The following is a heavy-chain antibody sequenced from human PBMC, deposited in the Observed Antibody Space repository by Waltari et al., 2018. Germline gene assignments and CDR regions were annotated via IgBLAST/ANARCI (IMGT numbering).Heavy chain of an antibody. V-gene: IGHV1-2*02. J-gene: IGHJ3*02. CDR1: GYTFTGYY. Sequence: QVQLVQSGAEVKKPGASVKVSCKASGYTFTGYYMHWVRQAPGQGLEWRGWSNPNRGGTNYAQKFQGRVTMTRDTSISTAYMELSRLRSDDTAVYYCARGSSGWQKDYDAFDIWGQGTMVTVSS. D-gene: IGHD6-19*01. CDR3: ARGSSGWQKDYDAFDI. CDR2: SNPNRGGT.